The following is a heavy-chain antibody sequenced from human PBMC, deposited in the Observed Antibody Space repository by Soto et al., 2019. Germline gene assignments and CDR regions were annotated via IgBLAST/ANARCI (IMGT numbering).Heavy chain of an antibody. CDR3: ARDWGAPGRGSALGYYYLCGMDV. D-gene: IGHD3-16*01. V-gene: IGHV3-7*05. J-gene: IGHJ6*02. CDR1: GFTFSTYW. Sequence: EVQLVESGGGLVQPGGSLRLSCAASGFTFSTYWMNWVRQAPGKGLEWVANIKEYGSEAYNVDSVTGRFTISRDNAKISRYLDMNSLRGEDTAVYYCARDWGAPGRGSALGYYYLCGMDVWGQGPTVTVPS. CDR2: IKEYGSEA.